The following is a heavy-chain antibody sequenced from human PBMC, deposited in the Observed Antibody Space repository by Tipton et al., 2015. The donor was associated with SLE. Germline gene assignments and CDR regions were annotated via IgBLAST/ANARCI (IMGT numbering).Heavy chain of an antibody. J-gene: IGHJ3*01. Sequence: LRLSCAASGFTFSTYVMGWVRQPPGKGLEWIGYIYYSGSTNYNPSLKSRVTISVDTPKNQFSLKLSSVTAADTAVYYCARGGPWIAVAHDAFDLGPRDNGHRLF. CDR3: ARGGPWIAVAHDAFD. CDR1: GFTFSTYV. V-gene: IGHV4-59*01. CDR2: IYYSGST. D-gene: IGHD6-19*01.